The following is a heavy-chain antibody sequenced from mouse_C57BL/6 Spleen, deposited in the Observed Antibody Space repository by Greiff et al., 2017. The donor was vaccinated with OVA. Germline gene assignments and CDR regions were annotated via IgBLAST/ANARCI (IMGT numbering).Heavy chain of an antibody. D-gene: IGHD2-5*01. J-gene: IGHJ4*01. CDR3: ARSGYSNYAGYAMDY. V-gene: IGHV1-82*01. CDR1: GYAFSSSW. CDR2: IYPGDGDT. Sequence: QVQLQQSGPELVKPGASVKISCKASGYAFSSSWMNWVKQRPGKGLEWIGRIYPGDGDTNYNGKVKGKATLTADKSSSTAYMQLSSLTSEDSAVYFCARSGYSNYAGYAMDYWGQGTSVTVSS.